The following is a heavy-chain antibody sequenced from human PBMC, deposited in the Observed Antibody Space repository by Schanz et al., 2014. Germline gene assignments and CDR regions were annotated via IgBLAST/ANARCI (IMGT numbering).Heavy chain of an antibody. J-gene: IGHJ6*02. V-gene: IGHV3-33*03. CDR1: GFGFSSYS. CDR3: LAPDYGMDV. Sequence: VQLLESGGGLAQPGGSLRLSCAASGFGFSSYSMNWVRQAPGKGLEWVAILWHDGSKKYYADSVKGRFTISRDNTKNSLFLQMNSLRAKDTTVYYSLAPDYGMDVWGQGTTVTVSS. CDR2: LWHDGSKK.